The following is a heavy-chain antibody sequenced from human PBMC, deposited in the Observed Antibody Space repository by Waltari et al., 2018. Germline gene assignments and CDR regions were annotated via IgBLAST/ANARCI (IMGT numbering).Heavy chain of an antibody. CDR1: GGSPFSAYS. D-gene: IGHD3-10*01. V-gene: IGHV4-34*02. Sequence: QVQLQQWGAGLLKPSETLSLSCAVHGGSPFSAYSRNWVRQVPGKGLEWIGEINDRGLTNYNPSLKSRVTMSVDTSRNQFSLTLTSVTAADTALYYCARSAAIVVRGRYFQYWGQGTLVTVSS. CDR2: INDRGLT. J-gene: IGHJ1*01. CDR3: ARSAAIVVRGRYFQY.